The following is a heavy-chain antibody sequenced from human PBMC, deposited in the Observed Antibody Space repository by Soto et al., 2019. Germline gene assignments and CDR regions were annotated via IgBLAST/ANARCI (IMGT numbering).Heavy chain of an antibody. CDR3: ARLDGFGY. CDR1: GDSISSSNW. D-gene: IGHD1-1*01. CDR2: IYHSGNT. Sequence: QVQLQESGPGLVKPSGTLSLTCAVSGDSISSSNWWSWVRQPPGKGLEWIGEIYHSGNTNYNPSLKGRFTISVDKSKNQSSLKLTYVTAAATAVYYCARLDGFGYWGQGTLVTVSS. V-gene: IGHV4-4*02. J-gene: IGHJ4*02.